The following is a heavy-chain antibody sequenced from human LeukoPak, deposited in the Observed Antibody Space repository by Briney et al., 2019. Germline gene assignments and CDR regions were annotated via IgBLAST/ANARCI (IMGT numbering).Heavy chain of an antibody. CDR2: IWYDGSNK. Sequence: GGSLRLSCAASGFTFSGYGMHWVRQAPGKGLEWVAVIWYDGSNKYYADSVKGRFTISRDNSKNTLYLQMNSLRAEDTAVYYCAKTNYSVYVGARGWFDPWGQRTLVTVSS. J-gene: IGHJ5*02. CDR3: AKTNYSVYVGARGWFDP. CDR1: GFTFSGYG. V-gene: IGHV3-33*06. D-gene: IGHD5/OR15-5a*01.